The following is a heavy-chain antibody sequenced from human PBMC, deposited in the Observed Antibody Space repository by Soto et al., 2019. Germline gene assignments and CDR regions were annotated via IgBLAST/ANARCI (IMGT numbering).Heavy chain of an antibody. V-gene: IGHV3-30-3*01. CDR3: ARAGAHCSSTSCYAQFDY. J-gene: IGHJ4*02. CDR2: ISYDGSNK. CDR1: GFTFSSYA. D-gene: IGHD2-2*01. Sequence: PGGSLSLSCAASGFTFSSYAMHWVRQAPGKGLEWVAVISYDGSNKYYADSVKGRFTISRDNSKNTLYLQMNSLRAEDTAVYYCARAGAHCSSTSCYAQFDYWGQGTLVTVSS.